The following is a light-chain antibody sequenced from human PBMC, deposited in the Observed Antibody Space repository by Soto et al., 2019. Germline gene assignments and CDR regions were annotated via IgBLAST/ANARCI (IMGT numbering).Light chain of an antibody. CDR2: DAS. Sequence: EIVLTQSPATLFLSREERAALSCRASQSVSSYLAWYQQKPGQAPRLLIYDASKRAPGIPARFTGSGSGTDFTLTISSLEPEDFAVYFSQQRSNWPSTFGGGTKVEI. CDR1: QSVSSY. V-gene: IGKV3-11*01. CDR3: QQRSNWPST. J-gene: IGKJ4*01.